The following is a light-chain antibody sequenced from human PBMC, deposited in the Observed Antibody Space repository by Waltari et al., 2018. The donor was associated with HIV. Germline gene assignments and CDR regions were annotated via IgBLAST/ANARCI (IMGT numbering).Light chain of an antibody. J-gene: IGKJ5*01. V-gene: IGKV3-11*01. CDR3: QQRSNWPGIT. CDR1: QSVSSY. CDR2: DAS. Sequence: DIVLTQSPATLSLSPGIRATLYCRASQSVSSYLAWYQQKPGHAPRLLIYDASNRATGIPARFSGSGSGTDFTLTISSLEPEDFAVDYCQQRSNWPGITFGQGTRLEIK.